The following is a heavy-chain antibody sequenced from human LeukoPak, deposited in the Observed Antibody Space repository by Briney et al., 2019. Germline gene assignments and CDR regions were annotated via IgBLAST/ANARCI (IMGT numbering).Heavy chain of an antibody. CDR1: DFTFSNYW. CDR2: IYSDGSIT. J-gene: IGHJ4*02. D-gene: IGHD1-26*01. Sequence: PGGSLRLSCAASDFTFSNYWMHWVRQAPGKGLVWVSRIYSDGSITTYTDSVKGRFTISRDNSRNTLFLQMNSLRVEDTAVYYCTKTTFPLGAFDFWGQGTLVTVSS. V-gene: IGHV3-74*03. CDR3: TKTTFPLGAFDF.